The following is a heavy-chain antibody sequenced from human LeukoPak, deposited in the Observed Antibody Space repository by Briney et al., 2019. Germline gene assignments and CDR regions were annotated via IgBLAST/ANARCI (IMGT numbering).Heavy chain of an antibody. Sequence: PGGSLRLTCAASGFTFSSCGFNWVRQAPGKGLEWFSSNGHTGTDRYYADSVRGRFTISRDNAKNSMYLQMDSLRDEDTAVYYCATETIGRHYDYWGQGTLLTVSS. CDR3: ATETIGRHYDY. CDR2: NGHTGTDR. V-gene: IGHV3-21*01. CDR1: GFTFSSCG. J-gene: IGHJ4*02.